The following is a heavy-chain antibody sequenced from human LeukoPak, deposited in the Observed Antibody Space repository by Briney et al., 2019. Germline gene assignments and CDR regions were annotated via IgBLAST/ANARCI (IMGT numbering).Heavy chain of an antibody. CDR1: GFTFNTYT. D-gene: IGHD5-24*01. CDR2: ISSSSAI. J-gene: IGHJ3*01. Sequence: GGSLRLFCAASGFTFNTYTMNWVRQAPGKGLEWVSSISSSSAIYYADSLKGRFTISRDNAKDSLYLQMNNLRAEDTAVYYCARPAVAMASTDALDVWGQGTLVTVSS. V-gene: IGHV3-69-1*01. CDR3: ARPAVAMASTDALDV.